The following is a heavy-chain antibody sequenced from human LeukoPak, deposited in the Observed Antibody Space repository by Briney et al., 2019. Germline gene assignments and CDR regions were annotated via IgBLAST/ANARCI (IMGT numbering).Heavy chain of an antibody. CDR1: GGSISSGGYS. Sequence: SETLSLTCAVSGGSISSGGYSWSWIRQPPGKGLEWIGYIYYSGSTNYNPSLKSRVTISVDTSKNQFSLKLSSVTAADTAVYYCAREWGGDYYYYMDVWGKGTTVTVSS. D-gene: IGHD3-16*01. V-gene: IGHV4-61*08. J-gene: IGHJ6*03. CDR3: AREWGGDYYYYMDV. CDR2: IYYSGST.